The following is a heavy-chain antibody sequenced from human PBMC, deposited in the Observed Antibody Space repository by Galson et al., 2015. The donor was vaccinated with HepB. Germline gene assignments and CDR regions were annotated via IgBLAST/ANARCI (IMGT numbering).Heavy chain of an antibody. CDR2: IYTTGST. J-gene: IGHJ5*02. V-gene: IGHV4-61*02. Sequence: TLSLTCTVSGGSISSGSHYWSWIRQPAGRGLEWIRRIYTTGSTIYNPSLKGRVTMSVDTSKNQFSLRLTSVTAADTAVYYCARDRDHASGNGWFDPWGQGTLVTVSS. D-gene: IGHD3-10*01. CDR3: ARDRDHASGNGWFDP. CDR1: GGSISSGSHY.